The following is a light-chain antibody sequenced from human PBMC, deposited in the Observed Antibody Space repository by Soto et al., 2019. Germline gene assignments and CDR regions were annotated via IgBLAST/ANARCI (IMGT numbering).Light chain of an antibody. V-gene: IGKV3-20*01. CDR2: GAS. CDR3: QQYGSSPFT. Sequence: VLTQSPGTLSLSPGERATLSCRASQSVSSSYLAWYQQKPGQAPRLLIYGASSRATGIPDRFSGSGSVTDFTLTISRLEPEDFAVYYCQQYGSSPFTFGGGTKVEIK. J-gene: IGKJ4*01. CDR1: QSVSSSY.